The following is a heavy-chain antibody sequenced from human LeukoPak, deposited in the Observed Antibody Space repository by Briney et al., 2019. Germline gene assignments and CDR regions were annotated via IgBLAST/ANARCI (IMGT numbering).Heavy chain of an antibody. D-gene: IGHD7-27*01. CDR1: GYTFTSYG. CDR3: ATFVGTGNDN. V-gene: IGHV1-69*05. Sequence: SVKVSCKASGYTFTSYGITWVRQAPGQGLEWMGGIFPIVGAATYAQKFEGRLTISKDEFTTTAYMELSSLRSQDTAVYYCATFVGTGNDNWGQGTLITVSS. CDR2: IFPIVGAA. J-gene: IGHJ4*02.